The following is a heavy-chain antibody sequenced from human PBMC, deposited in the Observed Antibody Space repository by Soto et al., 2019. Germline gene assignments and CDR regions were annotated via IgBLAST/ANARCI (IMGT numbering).Heavy chain of an antibody. J-gene: IGHJ4*02. CDR2: IRSEANGGTT. V-gene: IGHV3-49*04. Sequence: GGSLRLSCTGSGFTFGSYALSWVRQAPGKGLEWVGVIRSEANGGTTDYAASVKGRITISRDDSKSIAYMEINSLQTEDTAVYYCTRYYYESSGYYVYWGQGALVTVSS. CDR1: GFTFGSYA. D-gene: IGHD3-22*01. CDR3: TRYYYESSGYYVY.